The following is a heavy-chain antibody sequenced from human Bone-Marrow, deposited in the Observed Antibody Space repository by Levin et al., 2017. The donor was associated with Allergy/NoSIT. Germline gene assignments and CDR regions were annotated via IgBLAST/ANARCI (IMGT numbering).Heavy chain of an antibody. V-gene: IGHV1-69*01. D-gene: IGHD2-21*01. CDR1: GGAVSSNA. CDR2: IIPMSNTT. CDR3: GKSVMSGEKIAYHYGMDV. J-gene: IGHJ6*02. Sequence: KISCKASGGAVSSNAISWVRQGPGQGLEWMGGIIPMSNTTKIAQKYRGRVTITADASTSTVYVELNNLKSEDTAIYYCGKSVMSGEKIAYHYGMDVWGQGTAVSVSS.